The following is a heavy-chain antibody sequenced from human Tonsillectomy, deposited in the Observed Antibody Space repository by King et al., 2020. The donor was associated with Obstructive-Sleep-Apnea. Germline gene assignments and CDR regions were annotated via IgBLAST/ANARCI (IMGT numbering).Heavy chain of an antibody. CDR1: VLTFSSYA. D-gene: IGHD2-15*01. CDR3: ARGMELYCSGGSCYSAFDI. J-gene: IGHJ3*02. V-gene: IGHV3-30*04. CDR2: ISYDGSYK. Sequence: VQLVESGVGVVQPGRSLRLTCAASVLTFSSYAIHLFRQAPGKGLEWLAGISYDGSYKYYPDSVKGRFTISRDNSKNTLYLQMNSLRAEDTAVYYCARGMELYCSGGSCYSAFDIWGQGTMVTVSS.